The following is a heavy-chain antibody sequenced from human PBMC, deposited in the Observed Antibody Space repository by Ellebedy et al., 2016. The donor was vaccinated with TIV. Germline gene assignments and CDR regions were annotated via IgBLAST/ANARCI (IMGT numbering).Heavy chain of an antibody. CDR2: IDPNGGTT. CDR1: GYSCTNYY. Sequence: SSVKVSCXASGYSCTNYYMHWVRQTPGQGLEWMGVIDPNGGTTTYAESFQDRVTVTRDTPTATVYMELTSLRSADTALYYCAAYGSGTRYYFDYWGQGTLVTVSS. J-gene: IGHJ4*02. V-gene: IGHV1-46*01. CDR3: AAYGSGTRYYFDY. D-gene: IGHD3-10*01.